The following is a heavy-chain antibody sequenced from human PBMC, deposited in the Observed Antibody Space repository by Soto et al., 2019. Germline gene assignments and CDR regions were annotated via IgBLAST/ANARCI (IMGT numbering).Heavy chain of an antibody. Sequence: EVQLLESGGGLVQPGGSLRLSCAASGFTFSSYAMSWVRQAPGKGLEWVSASSGSGGSTYYADSVKGQFTISRDSSKNTLNLQMNSLRAEDTAVYYCAKDHLDGRRLLEWDTIDYWGQGTLVTVSS. J-gene: IGHJ4*02. D-gene: IGHD3-3*01. CDR3: AKDHLDGRRLLEWDTIDY. V-gene: IGHV3-23*01. CDR1: GFTFSSYA. CDR2: SSGSGGST.